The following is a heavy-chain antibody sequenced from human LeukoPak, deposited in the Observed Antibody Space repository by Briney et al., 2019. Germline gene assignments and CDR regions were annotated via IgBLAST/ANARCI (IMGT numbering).Heavy chain of an antibody. CDR1: GFTVSSNY. CDR3: AREIRGVGNLDP. D-gene: IGHD3-10*01. CDR2: IYSGGST. Sequence: TGGSLRLSCAASGFTVSSNYMSWVRQAPGKGLEWVSVIYSGGSTYYADSVKGRFTISRDNSKNTLYLQMNSLRAEDTAVYYCAREIRGVGNLDPWGQGTLVTVSS. V-gene: IGHV3-53*01. J-gene: IGHJ5*02.